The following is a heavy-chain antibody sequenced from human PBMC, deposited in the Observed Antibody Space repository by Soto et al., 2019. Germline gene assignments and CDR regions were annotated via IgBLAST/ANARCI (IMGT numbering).Heavy chain of an antibody. D-gene: IGHD2-8*01. CDR3: ARDRWVLMGYYYGMDV. J-gene: IGHJ6*02. CDR2: IYYSGST. V-gene: IGHV4-59*01. Sequence: SETLSLTCTISGGSISSYYWSWIRQPPGKGLEWIGYIYYSGSTNYNPSLKSRVTISVDTSKNQFSLKLSSVTAADTAVYYCARDRWVLMGYYYGMDVWGQGTTVTVSS. CDR1: GGSISSYY.